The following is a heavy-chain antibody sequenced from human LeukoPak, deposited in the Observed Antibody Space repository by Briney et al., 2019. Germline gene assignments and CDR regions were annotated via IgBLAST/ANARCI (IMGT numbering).Heavy chain of an antibody. V-gene: IGHV4-34*01. CDR1: GGSFSGYY. J-gene: IGHJ6*02. CDR3: ARGVEINYYYYGMDV. CDR2: INHSGST. D-gene: IGHD5-24*01. Sequence: SVTLSRTCAGYGGSFSGYYWSWIRQPPGKGLEWMSEINHSGSTNYNPSLKSRVTISVDTSKNRFSLKLSSVTAADTAVYYCARGVEINYYYYGMDVWGQRTTVTISS.